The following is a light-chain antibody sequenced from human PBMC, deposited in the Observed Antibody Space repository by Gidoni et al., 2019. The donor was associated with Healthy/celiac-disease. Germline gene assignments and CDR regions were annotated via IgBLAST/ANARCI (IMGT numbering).Light chain of an antibody. CDR3: QQYNNWPPIT. J-gene: IGKJ5*01. CDR1: QSVSSN. CDR2: GAS. V-gene: IGKV3D-15*01. Sequence: ERATLSCRASQSVSSNLAWYQQKPGQAPRLLIYGASTRPTGIPAGFSGSGSGTEFTLTISSLQSEDFAVYYCQQYNNWPPITFGQGTRLEIK.